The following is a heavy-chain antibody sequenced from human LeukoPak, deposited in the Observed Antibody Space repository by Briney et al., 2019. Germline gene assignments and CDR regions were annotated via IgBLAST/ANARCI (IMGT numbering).Heavy chain of an antibody. CDR2: IYTSGST. CDR1: GASIRSYY. V-gene: IGHV4-4*07. CDR3: ARAELELGARIDY. D-gene: IGHD1-26*01. Sequence: SETLSLTCTVSGASIRSYYWSWIRQPAGKGLEWIGRIYTSGSTNYNPSLKSRVTISVDTSKNQFSLKLSSVTAADTAVYYCARAELELGARIDYWGQGTLVTVSS. J-gene: IGHJ4*02.